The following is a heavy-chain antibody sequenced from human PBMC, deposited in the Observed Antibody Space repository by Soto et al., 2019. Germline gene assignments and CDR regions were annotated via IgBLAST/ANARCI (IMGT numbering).Heavy chain of an antibody. V-gene: IGHV1-3*01. CDR2: INAGNGNT. Sequence: ASVKVSCKASGFTFTSSAMHWVRQAPGQRLEWMGWINAGNGNTKYSQKFQGRVTITRDTSASTAYMELSSLRSEDTAVYYCANALGLYYFDYWGQGTLVSVSS. D-gene: IGHD3-16*01. CDR3: ANALGLYYFDY. CDR1: GFTFTSSA. J-gene: IGHJ4*02.